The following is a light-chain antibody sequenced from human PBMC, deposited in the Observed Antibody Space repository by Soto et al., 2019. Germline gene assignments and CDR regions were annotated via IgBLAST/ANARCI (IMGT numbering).Light chain of an antibody. CDR1: QSVSTW. V-gene: IGKV1-5*01. CDR3: QQYNSYSPT. CDR2: DAS. J-gene: IGKJ1*01. Sequence: DIQMTQSPSSLSASVGDTVTITCWASQSVSTWLAWYQQKPGKAPKLLIYDASNLESGVPSRFSGSGSGTELTLTISGLQAEDSATYYCQQYNSYSPTFGQGTTVEV.